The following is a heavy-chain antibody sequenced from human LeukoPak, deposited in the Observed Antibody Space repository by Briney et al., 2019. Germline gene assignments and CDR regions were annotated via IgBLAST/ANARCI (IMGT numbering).Heavy chain of an antibody. CDR2: ISGSGGST. Sequence: PGGSLRLSCAASGLIFSSHAMSWVRQAPGKGLEWVSSISGSGGSTYYADSVTGRFAISRDNSKNTLYLQMNSLRAEDTALYFCAKDVPFCTSTDCYRWFDPWGQGTLVTVSS. CDR1: GLIFSSHA. J-gene: IGHJ5*02. D-gene: IGHD2-2*01. CDR3: AKDVPFCTSTDCYRWFDP. V-gene: IGHV3-23*01.